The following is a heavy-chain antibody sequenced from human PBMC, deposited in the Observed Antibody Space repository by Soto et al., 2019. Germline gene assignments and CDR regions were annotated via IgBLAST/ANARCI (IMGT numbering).Heavy chain of an antibody. CDR2: INPNSGGT. V-gene: IGHV1-2*04. Sequence: ASVKVSCKASGYIFTGYYMHWVRQAPGRGLEWMGWINPNSGGTNYAQKFQDWVTMTRDTSISTAYMELSRLRSDDTAVYYCARAYSSSPANDYWGQGTLVTVSS. J-gene: IGHJ4*02. CDR3: ARAYSSSPANDY. D-gene: IGHD6-6*01. CDR1: GYIFTGYY.